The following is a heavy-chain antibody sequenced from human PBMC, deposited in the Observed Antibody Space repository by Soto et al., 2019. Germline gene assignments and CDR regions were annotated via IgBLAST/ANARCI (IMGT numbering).Heavy chain of an antibody. J-gene: IGHJ5*02. CDR1: GYTFTGYY. Sequence: ASVKVSFKASGYTFTGYYMHWVRQAPGQGLEWMGWINPNSGGTNYAQKFQGWVTMTRDTSISTAYMELSRLRSDDTAVYYCARGSGYSSGWNWFDPWGQGTLVTAPQ. CDR2: INPNSGGT. CDR3: ARGSGYSSGWNWFDP. D-gene: IGHD6-19*01. V-gene: IGHV1-2*04.